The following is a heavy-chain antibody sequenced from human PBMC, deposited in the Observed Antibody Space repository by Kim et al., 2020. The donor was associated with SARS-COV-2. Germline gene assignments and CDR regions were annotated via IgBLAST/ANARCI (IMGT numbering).Heavy chain of an antibody. J-gene: IGHJ5*02. D-gene: IGHD6-6*01. CDR2: IIPIFGTA. CDR1: GGTFSSYA. V-gene: IGHV1-69*13. CDR3: ARDVAAQGLLNWFDP. Sequence: SVKVSCKASGGTFSSYAISWVRQAPGQGLEWMGGIIPIFGTANYAQKFQGRVTITADESTSTAYMELSSLRSEDTAVYYCARDVAAQGLLNWFDPWGQGTLVTVSS.